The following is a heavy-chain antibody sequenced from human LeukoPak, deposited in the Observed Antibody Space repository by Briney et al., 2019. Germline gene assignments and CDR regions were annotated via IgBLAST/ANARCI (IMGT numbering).Heavy chain of an antibody. J-gene: IGHJ6*02. CDR2: ISYDGSNK. D-gene: IGHD1-20*01. Sequence: GGSLRLSCAASGFTFSSYGMHWVRQAPGKGLEWVAVISYDGSNKYYADSVKGRFTISRDNSKNTLYLQMNSLRAEDTAVYYCAKDITGSYYYGMDVWGQGTTVTVSS. CDR3: AKDITGSYYYGMDV. CDR1: GFTFSSYG. V-gene: IGHV3-30*18.